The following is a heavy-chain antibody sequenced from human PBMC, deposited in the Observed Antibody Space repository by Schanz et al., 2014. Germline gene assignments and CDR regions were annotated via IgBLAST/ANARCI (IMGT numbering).Heavy chain of an antibody. CDR1: GYTFIDYY. V-gene: IGHV1-46*03. D-gene: IGHD6-19*01. Sequence: QVQLVQSGAEVKKPGASVKVSCKASGYTFIDYYMHWVRQAPGQGLEWMGIINPSGGSTSYAQKFQGRVTMTRDTSTSTVYMYLSSLRSEDTAVYYCARRYSSGWYEFDYWGQGTLVTVSS. J-gene: IGHJ4*02. CDR2: INPSGGST. CDR3: ARRYSSGWYEFDY.